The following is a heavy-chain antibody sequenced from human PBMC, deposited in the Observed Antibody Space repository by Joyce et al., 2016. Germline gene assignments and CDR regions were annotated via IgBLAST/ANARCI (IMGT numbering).Heavy chain of an antibody. D-gene: IGHD2-2*01. CDR2: ISKRKSNSYI. V-gene: IGHV3-21*06. CDR1: GFSFSSYN. Sequence: EVQLVESGGGLVKPGGSLRLSCAASGFSFSSYNMNLVRQDPGKGLVWVSFISKRKSNSYIYYADSVKGRFTISRDDAKNSLNLQMNSLRAEDTAVYYCAREGGYCTSTRCYETFDYWGQGTLVTVSS. CDR3: AREGGYCTSTRCYETFDY. J-gene: IGHJ4*02.